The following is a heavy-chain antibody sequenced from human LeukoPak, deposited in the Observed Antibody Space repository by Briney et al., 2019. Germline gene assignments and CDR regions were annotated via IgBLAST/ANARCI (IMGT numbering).Heavy chain of an antibody. CDR2: ISGSSSYI. J-gene: IGHJ4*02. Sequence: PGRSLRPSCAPSGFTSTSHSMNGVRHAPPKGLEWVSSISGSSSYISYADSVKGRFTISRDNAKNSLYLQMNSLRAEDTAVYYFARADQGYSYGEIDGWGQGTLVSVSS. D-gene: IGHD5-18*01. CDR3: ARADQGYSYGEIDG. V-gene: IGHV3-21*06. CDR1: GFTSTSHS.